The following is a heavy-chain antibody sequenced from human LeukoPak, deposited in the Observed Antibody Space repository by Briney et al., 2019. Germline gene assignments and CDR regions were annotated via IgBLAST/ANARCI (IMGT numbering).Heavy chain of an antibody. CDR1: GFTFSSYW. D-gene: IGHD3-22*01. CDR3: ARGEYYYDGGY. CDR2: IKEDGSEK. J-gene: IGHJ4*02. V-gene: IGHV3-7*04. Sequence: GGSLRLSCAVSGFTFSSYWMSWVRQAPGNGLEWVANIKEDGSEKYFVDSVKGRFTISRDNAKNSLYLQMKSLRAEDTAVYYCARGEYYYDGGYWGQGTLVTVSS.